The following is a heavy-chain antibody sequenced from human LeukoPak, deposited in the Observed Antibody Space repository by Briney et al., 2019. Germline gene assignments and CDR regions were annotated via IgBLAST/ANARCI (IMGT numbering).Heavy chain of an antibody. J-gene: IGHJ4*02. D-gene: IGHD6-13*01. V-gene: IGHV3-66*01. Sequence: GGSLRLSCAASGFTVSSYYMSWVRQAPGKGLEWVSVIYSGGSTYYADSVKGRFTISRDNAKNSLYLQMNSLRAEDTAVYSCARASSSWYYFDYWGQGTLVTVSS. CDR1: GFTVSSYY. CDR3: ARASSSWYYFDY. CDR2: IYSGGST.